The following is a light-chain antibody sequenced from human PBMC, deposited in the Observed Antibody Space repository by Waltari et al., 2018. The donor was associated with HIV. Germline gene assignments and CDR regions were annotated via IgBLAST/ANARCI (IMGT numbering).Light chain of an antibody. CDR1: QSISND. V-gene: IGKV3-11*01. CDR3: QQRGDWPLT. J-gene: IGKJ4*01. Sequence: EIVLTQSPVTLSLSPGERATLSCRASQSISNDLAWYQQMPGQAPKLLIYDASNRATGIPARFSGSGSGSDFTLTISSLEPEDFAVYYCQQRGDWPLTFGGGTKVEIK. CDR2: DAS.